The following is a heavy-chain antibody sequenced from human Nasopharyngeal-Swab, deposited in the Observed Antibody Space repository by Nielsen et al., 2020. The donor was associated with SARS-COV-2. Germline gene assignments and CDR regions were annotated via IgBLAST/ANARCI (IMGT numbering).Heavy chain of an antibody. CDR3: AGEGHTGSAVDY. V-gene: IGHV4-59*01. CDR1: GGSISSYY. D-gene: IGHD5-18*01. CDR2: IYYSGST. J-gene: IGHJ4*02. Sequence: SETLSLTCTVSGGSISSYYWSWIRQPPGKGLEWIGYIYYSGSTNYNPSLKSRVTISVDTSKNQFSLKLSSVTAADTAVYYCAGEGHTGSAVDYWGQGTLVTVSS.